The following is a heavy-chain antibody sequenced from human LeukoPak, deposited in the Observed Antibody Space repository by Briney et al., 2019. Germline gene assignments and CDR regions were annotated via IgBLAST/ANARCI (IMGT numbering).Heavy chain of an antibody. CDR1: GFTFSSYE. CDR3: ARGARIVPDIWFGELRFDY. CDR2: ISSSSSTI. Sequence: HPGGSLRLSCAASGFTFSSYEMNWVRQAPGKGLEWVSYISSSSSTIYYADSVKGRFTISRDNAKNSLYLQMNSLRAEDTAVYYCARGARIVPDIWFGELRFDYWGQGTLVTVSS. V-gene: IGHV3-48*03. J-gene: IGHJ4*02. D-gene: IGHD3-10*01.